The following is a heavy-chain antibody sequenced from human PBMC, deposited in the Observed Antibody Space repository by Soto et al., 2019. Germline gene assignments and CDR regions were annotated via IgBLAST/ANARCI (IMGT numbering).Heavy chain of an antibody. Sequence: PGGSLRLSCAASRLTFSIYDMHWVRQAPGKGLEWVALIWSDGSRQYYGDSVKGRFTISRDNSKSTLYLQMNSLRVEDTAVYYCARGRPYGMDVWGQGTTVTSP. CDR2: IWSDGSRQ. V-gene: IGHV3-33*01. CDR3: ARGRPYGMDV. CDR1: RLTFSIYD. J-gene: IGHJ6*02.